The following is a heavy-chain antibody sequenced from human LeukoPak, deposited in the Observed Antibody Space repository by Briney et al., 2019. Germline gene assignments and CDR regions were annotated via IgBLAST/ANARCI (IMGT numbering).Heavy chain of an antibody. Sequence: ASVKISCKASGYTFTSYYMHWVRQAPGQGLEWMGIINPSGGSTSYAQKFQGRVTMTRDMSTSTVYMELSSLRSEDTAVYYCARGNSTVTPFDYWGQGTLVTVSS. D-gene: IGHD2/OR15-2a*01. V-gene: IGHV1-46*01. CDR3: ARGNSTVTPFDY. CDR2: INPSGGST. CDR1: GYTFTSYY. J-gene: IGHJ4*02.